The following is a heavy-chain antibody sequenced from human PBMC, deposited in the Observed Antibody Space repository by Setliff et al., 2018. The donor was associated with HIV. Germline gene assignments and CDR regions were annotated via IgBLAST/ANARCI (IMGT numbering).Heavy chain of an antibody. J-gene: IGHJ6*04. CDR1: GGSFSGYS. CDR2: MNHSEH. D-gene: IGHD3-3*01. V-gene: IGHV4-34*01. CDR3: ARTITTFGVIGRGGRMDV. Sequence: PSETLSLTCAVYGGSFSGYSWTWIRQSPGKGLEWIGEMNHSEHYYNPTLKSRVTISMDTSKNQFSLELGSVTAADTALYYCARTITTFGVIGRGGRMDVWGKGTTVTVSS.